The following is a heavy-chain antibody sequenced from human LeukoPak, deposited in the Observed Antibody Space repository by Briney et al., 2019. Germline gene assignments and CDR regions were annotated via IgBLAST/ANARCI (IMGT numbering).Heavy chain of an antibody. Sequence: PGGSLRLSCAASGFTFSDYYMSWIRQAPGKGLEWVSYISSSGSTIYYADSVKGRFTISRDNAKNSLYLQMNSLRAEDTAVYYCARDRGIQLWSYDAFDIWGQGTMVTVSS. D-gene: IGHD5-18*01. V-gene: IGHV3-11*04. CDR2: ISSSGSTI. CDR3: ARDRGIQLWSYDAFDI. J-gene: IGHJ3*02. CDR1: GFTFSDYY.